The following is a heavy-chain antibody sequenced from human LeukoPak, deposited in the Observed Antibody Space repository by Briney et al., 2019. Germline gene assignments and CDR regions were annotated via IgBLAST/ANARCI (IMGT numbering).Heavy chain of an antibody. CDR2: IYPGGSNG. CDR3: TGHFHSAWFGF. Sequence: GESLRISCKCSGFDFTAYGIAWVRQMPGKGLEWMGNIYPGGSNGRYSPSFQGQGTMSADKSITTVYLQWSSLKASDTAMYYCTGHFHSAWFGFWGQGSLVTVSS. CDR1: GFDFTAYG. J-gene: IGHJ4*02. V-gene: IGHV5-51*01. D-gene: IGHD5-18*01.